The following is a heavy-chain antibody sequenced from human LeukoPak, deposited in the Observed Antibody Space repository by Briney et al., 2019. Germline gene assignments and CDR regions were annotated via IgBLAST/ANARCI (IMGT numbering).Heavy chain of an antibody. CDR2: ITGSGTET. D-gene: IGHD5-18*01. CDR1: GFTFSSYG. Sequence: PGGSLRLSCAASGFTFSSYGMSWVRQAPGKGLELVSAITGSGTETYYAESVKGRFTISRDNSKNTLYLQMNSLRAEDTATYYCAKDFGYSYGYSDYWGQGTLVTVSS. CDR3: AKDFGYSYGYSDY. V-gene: IGHV3-23*01. J-gene: IGHJ4*02.